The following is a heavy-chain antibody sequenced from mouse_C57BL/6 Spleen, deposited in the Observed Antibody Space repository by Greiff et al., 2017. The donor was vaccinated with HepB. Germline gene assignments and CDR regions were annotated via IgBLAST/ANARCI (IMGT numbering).Heavy chain of an antibody. CDR3: TREGGSSFWYFDV. CDR1: GFTFSSYA. Sequence: EVKVVESGEGLVKPGGSLKLSCAASGFTFSSYAMSWVRQTPEKRLEWVAYISSGGDYIYYADTVKGRFTISRDNARNTLYLQMSSLKSEDTAMYYCTREGGSSFWYFDVWGTGTTVTVSS. J-gene: IGHJ1*03. CDR2: ISSGGDYI. D-gene: IGHD1-1*01. V-gene: IGHV5-9-1*02.